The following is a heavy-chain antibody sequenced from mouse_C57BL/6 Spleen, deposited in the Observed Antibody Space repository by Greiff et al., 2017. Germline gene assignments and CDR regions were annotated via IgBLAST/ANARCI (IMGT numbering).Heavy chain of an antibody. CDR3: AREGGTSWFAY. CDR2: ISYDGSN. J-gene: IGHJ3*01. D-gene: IGHD4-1*01. CDR1: GYSITSGYY. V-gene: IGHV3-6*01. Sequence: EVQLQESGPGLVKPSQSLSLTCSVTGYSITSGYYWNWIRQFPGNKLEWMGYISYDGSNNYNPSLKNRISITRDTSKNQFCLKLNSVTTEDTATYYCAREGGTSWFAYWGQGTLVTVSA.